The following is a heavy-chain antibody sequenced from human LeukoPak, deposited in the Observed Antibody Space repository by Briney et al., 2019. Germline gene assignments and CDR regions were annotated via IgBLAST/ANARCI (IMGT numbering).Heavy chain of an antibody. J-gene: IGHJ4*02. CDR1: GFTFSSYI. V-gene: IGHV3-21*01. Sequence: GGSLRLSCAASGFTFSSYIMNWVRQAPGKGLEWVSSISSSSDYIYYVDSVKGRFTISRDNAEKSLYLQMNSLRAEDTAVYYCARGNIKFDYWGQGTLVTVSS. CDR3: ARGNIKFDY. CDR2: ISSSSDYI.